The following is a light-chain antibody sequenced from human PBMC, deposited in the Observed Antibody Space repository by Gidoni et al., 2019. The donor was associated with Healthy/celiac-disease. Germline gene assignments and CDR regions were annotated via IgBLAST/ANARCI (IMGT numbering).Light chain of an antibody. V-gene: IGKV1-39*01. CDR1: QSISSY. J-gene: IGKJ4*01. CDR2: AAS. Sequence: DIQMTQSPSSLSASVGDRVTITCRASQSISSYLNWYQQKPGNAPKLLIYAASSLQSGVPSRFSGSGSGTDFTLTISSLQPEDFASYYCQQSYSTLLLTFGGXTKVESK. CDR3: QQSYSTLLLT.